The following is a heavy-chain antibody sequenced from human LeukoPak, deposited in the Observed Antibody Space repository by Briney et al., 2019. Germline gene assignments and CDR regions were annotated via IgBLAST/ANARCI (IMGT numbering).Heavy chain of an antibody. V-gene: IGHV3-7*01. Sequence: GGSLRLSCAASGFPFNAYWMTWVRQAPGKGLEWVANIRQDGDTKYYVDSVKGRFTISRDNAKNSLYLQMNSLRAEDTAVYYCARVSGTEFDYWGQGTLVTVSS. CDR2: IRQDGDTK. J-gene: IGHJ4*02. CDR1: GFPFNAYW. CDR3: ARVSGTEFDY. D-gene: IGHD6-25*01.